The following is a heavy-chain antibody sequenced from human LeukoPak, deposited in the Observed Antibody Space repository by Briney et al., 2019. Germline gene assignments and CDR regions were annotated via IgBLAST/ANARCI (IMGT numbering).Heavy chain of an antibody. CDR3: ARGDYGDYRKWFHP. Sequence: SETLSLTCTVSSYSIGSGYYWGWIRQPPGQGLEWIGSIYHSGTTYYNPSLKSRVTISVDTSKNQFSLKLNSVTAADTAVYYCARGDYGDYRKWFHPWGQGTLVTVSS. CDR2: IYHSGTT. CDR1: SYSIGSGYY. J-gene: IGHJ5*02. D-gene: IGHD4-17*01. V-gene: IGHV4-38-2*02.